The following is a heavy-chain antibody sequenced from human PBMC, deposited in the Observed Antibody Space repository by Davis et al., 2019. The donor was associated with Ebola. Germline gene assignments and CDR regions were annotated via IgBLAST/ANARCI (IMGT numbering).Heavy chain of an antibody. CDR3: ARDSDDYSFDY. V-gene: IGHV3-30*02. CDR2: LRSHGSDD. Sequence: GGSLRLSCAASGFTFNIFDMHWVRQAPGRGLEWVAFLRSHGSDDHYADSVKGRFTISRDNSKNTLYLQMNSLRPEDTAVYYCARDSDDYSFDYWGQGTLVTVSS. J-gene: IGHJ4*02. D-gene: IGHD4-11*01. CDR1: GFTFNIFD.